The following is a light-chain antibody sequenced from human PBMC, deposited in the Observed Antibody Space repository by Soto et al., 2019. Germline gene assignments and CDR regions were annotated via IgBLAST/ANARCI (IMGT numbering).Light chain of an antibody. J-gene: IGLJ1*01. CDR3: LSHTTSRTYV. CDR2: NIN. CDR1: SSDIGAYEY. Sequence: QSALTQPASVSESPGQSITISCSGTSSDIGAYEYVSWYQQHPGKPPKLMIYNINNRPSGVSYRFSGSKSGNTASLTISRLQTEDEADYYCLSHTTSRTYVFGPGTQVTVL. V-gene: IGLV2-14*03.